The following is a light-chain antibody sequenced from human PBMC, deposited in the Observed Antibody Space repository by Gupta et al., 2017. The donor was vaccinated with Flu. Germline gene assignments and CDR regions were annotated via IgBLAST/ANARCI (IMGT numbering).Light chain of an antibody. J-gene: IGKJ4*01. CDR3: RQCTTWPRT. V-gene: IGKV3-11*01. Sequence: EIVLTQSPGTLSLSPGESATLSCRASQSLGSYLAWDQQKPGQAPRRFIYDTSTRTAGVPIRFSGSGSGTDFTLTISSIEPEDFAVYYCRQCTTWPRTFGGGTKVE. CDR2: DTS. CDR1: QSLGSY.